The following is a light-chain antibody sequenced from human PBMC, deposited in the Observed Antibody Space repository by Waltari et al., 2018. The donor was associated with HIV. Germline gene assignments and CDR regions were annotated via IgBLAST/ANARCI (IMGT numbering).Light chain of an antibody. CDR1: SSDIGGSNY. J-gene: IGLJ2*01. CDR3: SSFAPTNKFYVL. Sequence: QSTLTQPPSASGSPGQSVTISCTGTSSDIGGSNYVPWYQQHPGKAPKLIMTEVTKRPSGVPDRFSGSKSGNTASLTVSGLQADDEALYYCSSFAPTNKFYVLFGGGTTLTVL. CDR2: EVT. V-gene: IGLV2-8*01.